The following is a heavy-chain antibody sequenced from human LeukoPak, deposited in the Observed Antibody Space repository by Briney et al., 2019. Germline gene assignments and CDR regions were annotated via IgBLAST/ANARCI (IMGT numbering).Heavy chain of an antibody. Sequence: GGSLRLSCAASEFTFSSYAMSLVRQAPGKGLEWVSAISGSGGSTYYADSVKGRFTISRDNSKNTLYLQMNSLRAEDTAVYYCAKDNSGWYGSGFDYWGQGTLVTVSS. CDR1: EFTFSSYA. CDR3: AKDNSGWYGSGFDY. D-gene: IGHD6-19*01. CDR2: ISGSGGST. V-gene: IGHV3-23*01. J-gene: IGHJ4*02.